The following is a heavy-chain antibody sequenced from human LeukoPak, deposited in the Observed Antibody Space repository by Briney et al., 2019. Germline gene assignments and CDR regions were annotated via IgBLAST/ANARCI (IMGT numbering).Heavy chain of an antibody. CDR3: VKERSSGWYDFDY. Sequence: GGSLRLSCSASGFTFSSYAMHWVRQAPGKGREYVSGISSNGGSTYYADSVKGRFTISRDNSKNTLYLQMSSLRAEDTAVYYCVKERSSGWYDFDYWGQGTLVTVSS. J-gene: IGHJ4*02. V-gene: IGHV3-64D*06. CDR1: GFTFSSYA. CDR2: ISSNGGST. D-gene: IGHD6-19*01.